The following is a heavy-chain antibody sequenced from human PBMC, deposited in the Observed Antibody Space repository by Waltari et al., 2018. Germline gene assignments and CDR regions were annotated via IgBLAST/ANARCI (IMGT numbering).Heavy chain of an antibody. CDR1: GYTFTRYD. CDR3: ARAVFSVPPPSIDY. V-gene: IGHV1-8*01. D-gene: IGHD6-6*01. CDR2: MNPNSGNT. Sequence: QVQLVQSGAEVTQPGDSVRVSCKASGYTFTRYDIHRVRPATGPGLEWMGWMNPNSGNTGYAQKFQGRVTMTRHTSISTAYMELSSLRSEDTAVYYCARAVFSVPPPSIDYWGQGTLVTVSS. J-gene: IGHJ4*02.